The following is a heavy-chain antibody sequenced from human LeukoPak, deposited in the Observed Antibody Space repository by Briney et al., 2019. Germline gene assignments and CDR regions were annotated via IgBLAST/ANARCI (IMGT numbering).Heavy chain of an antibody. Sequence: PGGSLRLSRAASGFTFSSFWMAWVRQAPGKGLEWVASIKFDESERHHVDSVKGRFTISRDNAKNSLYLQMNSLRAEDTAVYFCTRVTTNGYFEYWGQGTLVTVSS. D-gene: IGHD1/OR15-1a*01. CDR2: IKFDESER. CDR3: TRVTTNGYFEY. J-gene: IGHJ4*02. CDR1: GFTFSSFW. V-gene: IGHV3-7*04.